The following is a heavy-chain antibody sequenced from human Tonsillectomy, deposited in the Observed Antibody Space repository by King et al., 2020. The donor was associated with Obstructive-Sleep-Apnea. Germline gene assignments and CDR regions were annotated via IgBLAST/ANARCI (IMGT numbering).Heavy chain of an antibody. CDR1: GYTFTGYY. Sequence: QLVQSGAEVTKPGASVKVSCKASGYTFTGYYMHWVRQAPGQGLEWMGRINPNSGSTKYAQKFQDRVTMTRDTSISTAYMELSRVRSDDTVVYYCARHSDPDGAFDIWGQGTMVTVSS. J-gene: IGHJ3*02. CDR2: INPNSGST. D-gene: IGHD5-24*01. CDR3: ARHSDPDGAFDI. V-gene: IGHV1-2*05.